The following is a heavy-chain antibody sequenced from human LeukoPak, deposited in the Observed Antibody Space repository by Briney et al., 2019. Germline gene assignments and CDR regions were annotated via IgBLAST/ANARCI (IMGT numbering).Heavy chain of an antibody. CDR1: GGSLSDSA. V-gene: IGHV1-69*04. Sequence: SVKVSCKASGGSLSDSAVFWVRQAPGHGLEWMGKIIVSLGITDYAQKFQDRVTITADKTTSTAYMELSSLRSDGTAVYYCARESVRFGVVKEGDLWGQGTLVSVSS. CDR2: IIVSLGIT. CDR3: ARESVRFGVVKEGDL. J-gene: IGHJ5*02. D-gene: IGHD3-3*01.